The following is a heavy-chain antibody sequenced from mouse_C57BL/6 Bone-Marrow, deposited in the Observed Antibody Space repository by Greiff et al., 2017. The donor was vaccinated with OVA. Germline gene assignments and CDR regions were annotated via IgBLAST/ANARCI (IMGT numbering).Heavy chain of an antibody. CDR3: AIENYGHYYYAVDY. J-gene: IGHJ4*01. CDR2: LHPSDSDT. V-gene: IGHV1-74*01. D-gene: IGHD2-1*01. Sequence: VQLQQSGAELVKPGASVKVSCKASGYTFTSYWMHWVKQRPGQGLEWIGRLHPSDSDTNYNQKFKGKATLTVDKSSSTAYMQLSSLTSEDSAVYYCAIENYGHYYYAVDYWGQGTSDTVSS. CDR1: GYTFTSYW.